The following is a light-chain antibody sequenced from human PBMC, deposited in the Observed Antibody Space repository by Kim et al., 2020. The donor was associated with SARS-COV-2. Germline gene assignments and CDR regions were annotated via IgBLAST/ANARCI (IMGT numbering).Light chain of an antibody. V-gene: IGKV3-15*01. CDR1: QSVTTN. Sequence: EIVMTQSPVTLSVSLGERATLSCRASQSVTTNLVWYQQKSGHAPRLLIYGASTRGTGIPARCSGSGSETEFTLTISGLQSEDFEVYYWQQYNDYYTFGQGTKLEI. CDR3: QQYNDYYT. J-gene: IGKJ2*01. CDR2: GAS.